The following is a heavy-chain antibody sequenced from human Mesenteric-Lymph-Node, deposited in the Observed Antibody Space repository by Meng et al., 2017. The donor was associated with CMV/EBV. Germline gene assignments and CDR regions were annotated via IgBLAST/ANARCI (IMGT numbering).Heavy chain of an antibody. Sequence: SETLSLTCAVYGGSFSGYYWNWIRQPPGKGLEWIGEINHSGSTSYNPSLKSRVTISVDTSKNQFSLKLSSVTAADTAVYYCARVAVCSSTSCFDYWGQGTLVTV. J-gene: IGHJ4*02. D-gene: IGHD2-2*01. CDR2: INHSGST. CDR3: ARVAVCSSTSCFDY. V-gene: IGHV4-34*01. CDR1: GGSFSGYY.